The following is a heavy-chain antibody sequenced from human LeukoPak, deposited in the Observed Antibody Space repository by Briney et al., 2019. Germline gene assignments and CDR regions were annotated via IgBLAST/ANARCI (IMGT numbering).Heavy chain of an antibody. CDR2: INVHNGNT. CDR3: VRDWSGIHLTGYYNFDY. Sequence: EASVKVSCKASGYTFTTYGITWVRQAPGHGLEWMGWINVHNGNTSYAQKLQDRVTMTTDTSTSTAYMELRSLRSDDTAVYYCVRDWSGIHLTGYYNFDYWGQGTLVTVSS. CDR1: GYTFTTYG. J-gene: IGHJ4*02. V-gene: IGHV1-18*01. D-gene: IGHD3-9*01.